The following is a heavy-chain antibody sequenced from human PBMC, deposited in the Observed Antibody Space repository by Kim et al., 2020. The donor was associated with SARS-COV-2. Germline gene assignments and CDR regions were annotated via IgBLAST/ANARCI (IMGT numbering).Heavy chain of an antibody. CDR3: ARVSSGWYEDY. D-gene: IGHD6-19*01. J-gene: IGHJ4*02. Sequence: SETLSLTCAVYGGSFSGYYWSWIRQPPGKGLEWIGEINHSGSTNYNPSLKSRVTISVDTSKNQFSLKLSSVTAADTAVYYCARVSSGWYEDYWGQGTLVTVSS. CDR1: GGSFSGYY. CDR2: INHSGST. V-gene: IGHV4-34*01.